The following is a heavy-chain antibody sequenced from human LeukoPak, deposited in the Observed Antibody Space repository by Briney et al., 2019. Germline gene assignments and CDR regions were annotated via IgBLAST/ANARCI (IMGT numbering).Heavy chain of an antibody. V-gene: IGHV3-53*01. D-gene: IGHD4-17*01. CDR1: GFTVSSNY. J-gene: IGHJ4*02. CDR2: IYSGGST. Sequence: PGGSLRLSCAASGFTVSSNYMSWVRQAPGKGLEWVSVIYSGGSTYYADSVKGRFTISRDNSKNTLYLQMNSLRAEDTAVYYCARDSMAYGDALDYWGQGTLVTVSS. CDR3: ARDSMAYGDALDY.